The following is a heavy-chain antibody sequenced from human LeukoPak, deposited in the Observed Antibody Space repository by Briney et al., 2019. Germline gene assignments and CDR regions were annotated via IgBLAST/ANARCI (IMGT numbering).Heavy chain of an antibody. CDR2: MNQDGSAI. V-gene: IGHV3-7*01. J-gene: IGHJ4*02. D-gene: IGHD6-19*01. CDR1: GFTFSRHW. Sequence: GGSLRLSCAASGFTFSRHWMSWVRQTPGKGLERVAHMNQDGSAIYYVDSVKGRFAISRDNAKNSLCLQMTGLTVADTAVYYCARTVPGYPDDYFDYWGQGTLVTVSS. CDR3: ARTVPGYPDDYFDY.